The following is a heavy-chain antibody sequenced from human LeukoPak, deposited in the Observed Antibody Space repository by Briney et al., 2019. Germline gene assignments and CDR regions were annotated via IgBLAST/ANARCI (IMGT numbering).Heavy chain of an antibody. V-gene: IGHV3-30-3*01. Sequence: GRSLRLSCAASGFTFRSYAIHWVRQAPGKGLEWVAVISYDGSNKYYADSVKGRFTISRDNSKNTLYLQMNSLRAEDTAVYYCARFAAGGSYYYYMDVWGKGTTVTVSS. D-gene: IGHD6-25*01. CDR2: ISYDGSNK. J-gene: IGHJ6*03. CDR3: ARFAAGGSYYYYMDV. CDR1: GFTFRSYA.